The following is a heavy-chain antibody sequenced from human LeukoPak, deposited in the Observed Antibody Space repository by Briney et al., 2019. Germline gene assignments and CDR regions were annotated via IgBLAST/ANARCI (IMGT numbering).Heavy chain of an antibody. CDR2: IYYSGST. J-gene: IGHJ4*02. Sequence: PSETLSLTCTVSGGSISSGDYYWSWIRQPPGKGLEWIGYIYYSGSTYYNPSLKSRVTISVDTSQNQFSLKLSSVTAADTAVYYCATTKYYYDSSGYFGYWGQGTLVTVSS. CDR1: GGSISSGDYY. D-gene: IGHD3-22*01. CDR3: ATTKYYYDSSGYFGY. V-gene: IGHV4-30-4*01.